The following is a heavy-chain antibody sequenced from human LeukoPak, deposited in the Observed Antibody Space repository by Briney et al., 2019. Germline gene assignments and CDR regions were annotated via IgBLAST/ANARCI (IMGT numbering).Heavy chain of an antibody. J-gene: IGHJ6*02. V-gene: IGHV1-3*01. D-gene: IGHD5-18*01. CDR2: INAGNGNT. CDR3: ARSTAPGYSYGLYYYYYGMDV. CDR1: GYTFTSYA. Sequence: ASVNVSCKASGYTFTSYAMHWVRQAPGQRLEWMGWINAGNGNTKYSQKFQGRVTITRDTSASTAYMELSSLRSEDTAVYYCARSTAPGYSYGLYYYYYGMDVWGQGTTVTVSS.